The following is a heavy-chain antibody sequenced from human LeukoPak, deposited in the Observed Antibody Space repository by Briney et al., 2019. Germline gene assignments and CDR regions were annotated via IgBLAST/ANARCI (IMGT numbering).Heavy chain of an antibody. Sequence: GGSLRLSCAGSGFTFNNYVMSWVRQTPRKGLEWVSTISISGDGAYYADPVKGRFTMSRDKSKNTVYLQMSSLRAEDTAVYYCAKDGGTKGYSYGRYWGQGTLVTVSS. CDR2: ISISGDGA. J-gene: IGHJ4*02. CDR1: GFTFNNYV. D-gene: IGHD5-18*01. V-gene: IGHV3-23*01. CDR3: AKDGGTKGYSYGRY.